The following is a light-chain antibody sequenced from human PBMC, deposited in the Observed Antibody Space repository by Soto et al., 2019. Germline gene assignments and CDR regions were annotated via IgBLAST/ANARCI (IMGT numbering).Light chain of an antibody. V-gene: IGLV1-51*02. CDR1: SSNIGYNY. CDR3: ATWDSSLSGGV. CDR2: ENN. J-gene: IGLJ1*01. Sequence: QSVLTQPPSVSAAPGQKVTISCSGSSSNIGYNYVSCYQQLPGTAPKLLIYENNKRPSGIPDRFSGSKSGTSATLGITGLQTGDESDYYCATWDSSLSGGVFGTGTKVTVL.